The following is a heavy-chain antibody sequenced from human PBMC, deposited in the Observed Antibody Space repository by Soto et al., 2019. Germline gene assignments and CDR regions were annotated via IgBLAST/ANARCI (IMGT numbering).Heavy chain of an antibody. J-gene: IGHJ4*02. Sequence: PGGSLRLSCTASGFTFGDYAMSWFRQAPGKGLEWVGFIRSKAHGGTTEYAASVKGRFTMSRDDSKSIAYLQMNSLKTEDTAVYYCTRDKWLVLGPDYWGQGTLVTVSS. CDR2: IRSKAHGGTT. V-gene: IGHV3-49*03. CDR1: GFTFGDYA. CDR3: TRDKWLVLGPDY. D-gene: IGHD6-19*01.